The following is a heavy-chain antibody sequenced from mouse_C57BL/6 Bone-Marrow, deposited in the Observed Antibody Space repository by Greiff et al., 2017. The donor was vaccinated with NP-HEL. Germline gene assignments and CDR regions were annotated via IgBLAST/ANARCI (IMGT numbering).Heavy chain of an antibody. CDR3: ARPLYYGGTFDV. D-gene: IGHD1-1*01. V-gene: IGHV5-12*01. CDR1: GFTFSDYY. CDR2: ISNGGGST. Sequence: EVKLVESGGGLVQPGGSLKLSCAASGFTFSDYYMYWVRQTPEKRLEWVAYISNGGGSTYYPDTVKGRFTISRDNAKNTLYLQMSRLKSEDTAMYYCARPLYYGGTFDVWGTGTTVTVSS. J-gene: IGHJ1*03.